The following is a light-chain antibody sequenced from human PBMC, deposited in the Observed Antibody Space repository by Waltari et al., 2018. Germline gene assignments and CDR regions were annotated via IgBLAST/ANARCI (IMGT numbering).Light chain of an antibody. CDR2: WAS. J-gene: IGKJ2*01. V-gene: IGKV4-1*01. CDR1: QSVLYSSNNKNY. Sequence: DIVMTQSPESLAVSLGERVTINCKSSQSVLYSSNNKNYLAWYQQKPGQPPKLLIYWASTRESGVPDRFSGSGSGTDFTLTISSLQAEDVAVYYCQQYYSTPPMHTFGQGTKLEIK. CDR3: QQYYSTPPMHT.